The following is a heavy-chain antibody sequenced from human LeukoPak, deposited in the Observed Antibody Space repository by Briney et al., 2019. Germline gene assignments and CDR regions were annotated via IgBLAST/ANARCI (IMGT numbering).Heavy chain of an antibody. CDR1: GYSFTSYW. D-gene: IGHD6-19*01. Sequence: GESLKISCQGSGYSFTSYWIGWVRQMPGKGMEWMGIIYPGDSDTRYSPSFQGQVTISADKSISTAYLQWSSLKASDTAMYYCARMRCSSGCDYFDYWGQGTLVTVSS. CDR2: IYPGDSDT. V-gene: IGHV5-51*01. J-gene: IGHJ4*02. CDR3: ARMRCSSGCDYFDY.